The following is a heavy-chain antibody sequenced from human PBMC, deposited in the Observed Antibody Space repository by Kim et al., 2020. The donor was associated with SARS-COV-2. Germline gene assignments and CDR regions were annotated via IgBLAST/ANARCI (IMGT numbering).Heavy chain of an antibody. CDR3: ARGRGIGVATRGYFEY. CDR2: INHSGST. V-gene: IGHV4-34*01. CDR1: GGSFSGYY. Sequence: SETLSLTCAVYGGSFSGYYWSWIRQPPGKGLEWIGEINHSGSTNYNPSLKSRVTISVDTSKNQFSLKLSSVTAADTAVYYCARGRGIGVATRGYFEYWG. J-gene: IGHJ4*01. D-gene: IGHD3-22*01.